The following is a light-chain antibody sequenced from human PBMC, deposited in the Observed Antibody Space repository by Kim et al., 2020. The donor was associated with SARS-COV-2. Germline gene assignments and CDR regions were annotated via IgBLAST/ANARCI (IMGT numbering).Light chain of an antibody. CDR3: QQHHSFPLT. Sequence: ASVGDTVTITWRASQGISSNLAWYQQRPGKAPSLLIYSAFTLHSGVPSRFSGSGSGTDFTLTITSLQPEDFATYHCQQHHSFPLTFGEGTKVDIK. CDR1: QGISSN. V-gene: IGKV1-9*01. CDR2: SAF. J-gene: IGKJ4*01.